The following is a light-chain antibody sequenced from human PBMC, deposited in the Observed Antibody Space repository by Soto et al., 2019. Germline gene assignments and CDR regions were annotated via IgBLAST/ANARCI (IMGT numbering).Light chain of an antibody. CDR2: GAS. Sequence: EIVMTQSPATLSVSPGERATLSCRASQSVSSNLAWYQQKPGQAPRLLIYGASTRATGIPARFSGSGSGTEFTLPISSLQSEDFAVYYCQQYNNWPRTFGQGTKAEIK. J-gene: IGKJ1*01. CDR1: QSVSSN. CDR3: QQYNNWPRT. V-gene: IGKV3-15*01.